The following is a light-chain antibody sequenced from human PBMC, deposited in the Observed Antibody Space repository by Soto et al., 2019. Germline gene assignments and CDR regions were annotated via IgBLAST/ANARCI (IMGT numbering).Light chain of an antibody. CDR2: EVT. CDR1: SSDVGGYNY. J-gene: IGLJ2*01. Sequence: QSALTQPASVSGSPGRSITISCTGTSSDVGGYNYVSWYQQHPGKGPKLMIYEVTNRPSGVSFRFSGSKSGNTASLTISGLQAEDEADYYCSSYTAINTVTFGGGTKLTVL. CDR3: SSYTAINTVT. V-gene: IGLV2-14*01.